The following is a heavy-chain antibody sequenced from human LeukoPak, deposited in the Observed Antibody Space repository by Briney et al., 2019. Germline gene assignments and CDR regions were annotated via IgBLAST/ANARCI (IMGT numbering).Heavy chain of an antibody. D-gene: IGHD3-10*01. Sequence: QPGGSLRLSCVASGITFSRHGMDWVRQAPGKGLEWVAVIAADGGVKQYADSVKGRFTVSRDNSKNTLYLQLNSLRAEDTAVYYCARDSTYYYDSGSSGPHYFDNWGQGTLVTVSS. CDR2: IAADGGVK. CDR1: GITFSRHG. CDR3: ARDSTYYYDSGSSGPHYFDN. J-gene: IGHJ4*02. V-gene: IGHV3-30*03.